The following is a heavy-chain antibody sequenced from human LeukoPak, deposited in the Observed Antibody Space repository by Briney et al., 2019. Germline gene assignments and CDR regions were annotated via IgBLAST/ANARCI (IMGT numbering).Heavy chain of an antibody. J-gene: IGHJ6*04. V-gene: IGHV3-48*03. CDR3: ARMGYSHGFSVGV. D-gene: IGHD5-18*01. CDR1: GFTFSSYE. CDR2: ISSSGSTI. Sequence: GGSLRLSCAASGFTFSSYEMNWVRQAPGKGLEWVSYISSSGSTIYYADSVKGRFTISRDNAKNSLYLQMNSLRAEDTAVYYCARMGYSHGFSVGVWGKGTTVTISS.